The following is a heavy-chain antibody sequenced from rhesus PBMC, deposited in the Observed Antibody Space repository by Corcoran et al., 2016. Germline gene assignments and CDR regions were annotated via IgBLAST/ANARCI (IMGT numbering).Heavy chain of an antibody. V-gene: IGHV4-93*02. CDR3: ARHKGGIAWYFDI. J-gene: IGHJ2*01. CDR1: GGSIRSSNW. D-gene: IGHD5-42*01. CDR2: IYGGSGST. Sequence: QVQLQESGPGLVKPSETLSPTCAVSGGSIRSSNWWSWSRQSPGKGLELIGDIYGGSGSTSYNPSLKSRVTISTDTSKNQFSLKLSSVTAADTAVYYCARHKGGIAWYFDIWGPGTPITISS.